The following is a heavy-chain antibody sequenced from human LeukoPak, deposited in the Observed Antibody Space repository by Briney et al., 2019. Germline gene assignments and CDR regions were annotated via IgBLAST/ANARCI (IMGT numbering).Heavy chain of an antibody. D-gene: IGHD6-19*01. V-gene: IGHV1-69*04. Sequence: SVKVSCKASGGTFSSYAINWVRQAPGQGLEWMGRIIPILGIANYAQKFQGRVTITADKSTSTAYMELSSLRSEDTAVYYCARGAVAGDNWFDPWGQGTLVTVSS. CDR2: IIPILGIA. CDR3: ARGAVAGDNWFDP. CDR1: GGTFSSYA. J-gene: IGHJ5*02.